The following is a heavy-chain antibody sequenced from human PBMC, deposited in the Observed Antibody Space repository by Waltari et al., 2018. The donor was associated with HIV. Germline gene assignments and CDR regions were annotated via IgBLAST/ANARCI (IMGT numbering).Heavy chain of an antibody. V-gene: IGHV3-7*03. D-gene: IGHD3-16*01. Sequence: DVHLLVSGGGLVQPGGSLRLSCAASGFTFSRCYMSWVRQPAGTGVEGGGNIGQDGSGAHYVDSVKGRCTISRDNAKNTLYLKMNILTPNGTAVYYGVAGLGWLPDYWGQGTLVTVSS. CDR1: GFTFSRCY. J-gene: IGHJ4*02. CDR3: VAGLGWLPDY. CDR2: IGQDGSGA.